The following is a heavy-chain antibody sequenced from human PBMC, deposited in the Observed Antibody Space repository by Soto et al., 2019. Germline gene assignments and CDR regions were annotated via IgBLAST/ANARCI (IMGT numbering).Heavy chain of an antibody. CDR3: ARGVSTYYDFWSGYYGSDY. D-gene: IGHD3-3*01. CDR2: ISAYNGNT. CDR1: GYTFTSYG. V-gene: IGHV1-18*01. Sequence: ASVKVSCKASGYTFTSYGISWVRQAPGQGLEWMGWISAYNGNTNYAQKLQGRVTMTTDTSTSTAYMELRSLRSDDTAVYYCARGVSTYYDFWSGYYGSDYWGQGTLVTVSS. J-gene: IGHJ4*02.